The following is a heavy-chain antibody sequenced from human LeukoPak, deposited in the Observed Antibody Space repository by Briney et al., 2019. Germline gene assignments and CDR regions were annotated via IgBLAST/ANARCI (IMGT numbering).Heavy chain of an antibody. CDR3: ARVKGFNDILTGYDFDY. CDR1: GGSFSGYY. D-gene: IGHD3-9*01. J-gene: IGHJ4*02. CDR2: INHSGST. Sequence: SETLSLTCAVYGGSFSGYYWSWIRQPPGKGLEWIGEINHSGSTNYNPSLKSRVTISVDTSKNQFSLKLSSVTAADTAVYYCARVKGFNDILTGYDFDYWGQGTLVTVSS. V-gene: IGHV4-34*01.